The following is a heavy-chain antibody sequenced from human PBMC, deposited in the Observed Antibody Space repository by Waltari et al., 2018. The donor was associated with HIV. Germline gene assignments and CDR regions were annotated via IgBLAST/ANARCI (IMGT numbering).Heavy chain of an antibody. J-gene: IGHJ5*01. Sequence: QVQLVESGGGVVQPGKCRSLPGGAAGFCFREYAAYWVRQAPSKGLEWVTVISSDGGNQYYADSVKCRFTISRDNSKKTLSLEMNSLKIEDTAMYYCAKDAYGGHPKNWFDSWGQGILVTVSS. CDR2: ISSDGGNQ. D-gene: IGHD3-10*01. CDR3: AKDAYGGHPKNWFDS. CDR1: GFCFREYA. V-gene: IGHV3-30*04.